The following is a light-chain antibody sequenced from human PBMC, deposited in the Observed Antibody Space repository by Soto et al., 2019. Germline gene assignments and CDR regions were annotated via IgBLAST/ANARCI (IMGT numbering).Light chain of an antibody. CDR3: QQRNSWPPIT. Sequence: EIVMTHSPATLSVSPWEIATLSCRASQSVRTYLAWYQVKPGQAPRLLIYDASSRASGVPARFSGSGSGTDFTLTISSLEPEDFALYYCQQRNSWPPITFGQGTRLEIK. V-gene: IGKV3-11*01. CDR2: DAS. CDR1: QSVRTY. J-gene: IGKJ5*01.